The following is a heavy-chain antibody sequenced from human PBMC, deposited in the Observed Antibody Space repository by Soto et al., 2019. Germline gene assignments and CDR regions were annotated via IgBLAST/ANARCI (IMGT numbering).Heavy chain of an antibody. D-gene: IGHD3-3*01. CDR3: ARVQNDFWSGYPSGSFDY. Sequence: PSETLSLTCAVYGGSFSGYYWSWIRQPPEKGLEWIGEINHSGNTNYNPSLKSRVTMSVDTSNNQLSLKLTSVTAADTAVYYCARVQNDFWSGYPSGSFDYWGQGTLVTVSS. CDR2: INHSGNT. CDR1: GGSFSGYY. J-gene: IGHJ4*02. V-gene: IGHV4-34*01.